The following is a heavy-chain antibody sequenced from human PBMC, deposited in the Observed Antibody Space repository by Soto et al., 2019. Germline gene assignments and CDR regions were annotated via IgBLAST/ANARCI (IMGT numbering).Heavy chain of an antibody. Sequence: GGSLRLSCAASGFTLSDHFVDWVRQAPGKGLEWVGRSRNKANSYTTEYAASVKGRFTISRDDSNNSLYLQMNSLKSEDTAVYYCSIAVAGTVDYWGQGTLVTVSS. CDR3: SIAVAGTVDY. V-gene: IGHV3-72*01. J-gene: IGHJ4*02. D-gene: IGHD6-19*01. CDR2: SRNKANSYTT. CDR1: GFTLSDHF.